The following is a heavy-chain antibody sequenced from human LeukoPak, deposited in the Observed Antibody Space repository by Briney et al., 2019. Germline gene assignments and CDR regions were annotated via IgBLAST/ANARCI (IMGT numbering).Heavy chain of an antibody. V-gene: IGHV3-23*01. J-gene: IGHJ5*02. Sequence: PGGSLRLSCAASGFTFSNYAMSWVRQAPGKGLEWVSAISGSGGSTYYADSVKGRFTISRDSSKNTLYLQMNSLRAEDTAVYYCAKSLCGGDCPPNWFDPWGQGTLVTVSS. D-gene: IGHD2-21*02. CDR2: ISGSGGST. CDR3: AKSLCGGDCPPNWFDP. CDR1: GFTFSNYA.